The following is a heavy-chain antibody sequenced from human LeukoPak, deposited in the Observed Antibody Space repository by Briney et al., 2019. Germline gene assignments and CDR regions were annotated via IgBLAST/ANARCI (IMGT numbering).Heavy chain of an antibody. CDR1: GFTFSSYG. J-gene: IGHJ3*02. Sequence: PGGSLRLSCAASGFTFSSYGMHWVRQAPGKGLEWVAVISYDGSNKYYADSVKGRFTISRDNSKNTLYLQMNSLRAEDTAVYYCARLPGIAVDDAFDIWGQGTMVTVSS. CDR3: ARLPGIAVDDAFDI. CDR2: ISYDGSNK. D-gene: IGHD6-19*01. V-gene: IGHV3-30*03.